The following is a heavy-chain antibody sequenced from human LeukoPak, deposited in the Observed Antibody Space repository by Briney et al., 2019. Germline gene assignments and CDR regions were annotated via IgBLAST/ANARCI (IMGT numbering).Heavy chain of an antibody. D-gene: IGHD3-3*01. V-gene: IGHV4-61*02. J-gene: IGHJ3*02. CDR3: ARKSDYDFWSGLGRGAFDI. Sequence: SETLSLTCTVSGGSISRGSYHWSWIRQPAGKGLESIGRFYTGGTPNYKPSLKSRVTILVDMSRNQFSLKLSSVTAADTAVYYCARKSDYDFWSGLGRGAFDIWGQGTMVTVSS. CDR2: FYTGGTP. CDR1: GGSISRGSYH.